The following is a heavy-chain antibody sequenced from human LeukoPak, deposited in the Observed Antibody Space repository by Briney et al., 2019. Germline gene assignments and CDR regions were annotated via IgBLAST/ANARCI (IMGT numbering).Heavy chain of an antibody. CDR2: IYYSGST. CDR3: ARGISWLTAAGRDAFDI. V-gene: IGHV4-31*03. D-gene: IGHD6-13*01. CDR1: GGSISSSSYY. J-gene: IGHJ3*02. Sequence: SETLSLTCTVSGGSISSSSYYWGWIRQHPGKGLEWIGYIYYSGSTYYNPSLKSRVTISVDTSKNQFSLKLSSVTAADTAVYYCARGISWLTAAGRDAFDIWGQGTMVTVSS.